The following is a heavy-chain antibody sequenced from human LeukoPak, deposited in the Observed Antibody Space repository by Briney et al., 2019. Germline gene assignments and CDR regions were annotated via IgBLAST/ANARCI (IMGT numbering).Heavy chain of an antibody. D-gene: IGHD2-2*02. CDR1: GFTFSSYG. V-gene: IGHV3-30*18. CDR2: ISYDGSNK. CDR3: AKEYLGESKYYYYYGTDV. J-gene: IGHJ6*02. Sequence: GGSLRLSCAASGFTFSSYGMHWVRQAPGKGPEWVAVISYDGSNKYYADSVKGRFTISRDNSKNTLYLQMNSLRAEDTAVYYCAKEYLGESKYYYYYGTDVWGQGTTVTVSS.